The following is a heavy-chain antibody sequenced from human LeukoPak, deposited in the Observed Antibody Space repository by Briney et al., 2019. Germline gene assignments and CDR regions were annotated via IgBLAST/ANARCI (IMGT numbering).Heavy chain of an antibody. V-gene: IGHV3-7*01. J-gene: IGHJ4*02. CDR2: TKQDGSQT. D-gene: IGHD3-22*01. CDR3: ARQNGADYYYYFDS. CDR1: GFTLRTYW. Sequence: GGSLRLSCAASGFTLRTYWMSWVRRAPGKGLEWVANTKQDGSQTAYVDSVKGRFTISRDNAKNSLYLQINSLRAEDTAVYYCARQNGADYYYYFDSWGQGAPVTVSS.